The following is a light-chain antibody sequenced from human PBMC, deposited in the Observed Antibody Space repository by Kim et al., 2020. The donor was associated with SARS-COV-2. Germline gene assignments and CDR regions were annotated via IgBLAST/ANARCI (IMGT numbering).Light chain of an antibody. V-gene: IGLV3-19*01. Sequence: SSELTQDPAVSVALGQTVRITCQGDSLRSYYATWYQQKPVQAPILVIYGKNNRPSGIPDRFSGSSSGNTASLTITGTQAGAVAAYSFNSRVRHDNVVFVG. CDR1: SLRSYY. CDR3: NSRVRHDNVV. CDR2: GKN. J-gene: IGLJ2*01.